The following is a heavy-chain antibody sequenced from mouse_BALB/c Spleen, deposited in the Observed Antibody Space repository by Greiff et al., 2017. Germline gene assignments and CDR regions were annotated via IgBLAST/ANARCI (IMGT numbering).Heavy chain of an antibody. CDR1: GFTFSSYG. V-gene: IGHV5-6*01. J-gene: IGHJ3*01. D-gene: IGHD4-1*01. Sequence: EVQRVESGGDLVKPGGSLKLSCAASGFTFSSYGMSWVRQTPDKRLEWVATISSGGSYTYYPDSVKGRFTISRDNAKNTLYLQMSSLKSEDTAMYYCARQNWDGKWFAYWGQGTLVTVSA. CDR2: ISSGGSYT. CDR3: ARQNWDGKWFAY.